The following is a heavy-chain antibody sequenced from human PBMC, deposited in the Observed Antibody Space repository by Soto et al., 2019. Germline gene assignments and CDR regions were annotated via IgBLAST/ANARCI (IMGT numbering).Heavy chain of an antibody. CDR3: AREPGIAVAGTREYFQH. CDR1: GYTFTSYG. D-gene: IGHD6-19*01. V-gene: IGHV1-18*04. Sequence: QVQLVQSGAEVKKPGASVKVSCKASGYTFTSYGISWVRQAPGQGLEWMGWISAYNSNTNYAQKLQGRVTMTTDTSTSTAYMELRSPRSDDTAVYYCAREPGIAVAGTREYFQHWGQGTLVTVSS. J-gene: IGHJ1*01. CDR2: ISAYNSNT.